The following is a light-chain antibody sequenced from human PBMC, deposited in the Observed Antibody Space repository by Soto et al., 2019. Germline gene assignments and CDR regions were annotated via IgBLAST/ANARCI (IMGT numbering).Light chain of an antibody. CDR1: QSIISY. CDR2: AAS. Sequence: DIQMTQSPSSLSASVGDRVNITCRASQSIISYLNWYQQKPGKAPKLLIYAASSLQSGVPSRFSGAGSGTDFTLTISSLQPEDFATYYGQQSFSPTWTFGHGTKVELK. V-gene: IGKV1-39*01. CDR3: QQSFSPTWT. J-gene: IGKJ1*01.